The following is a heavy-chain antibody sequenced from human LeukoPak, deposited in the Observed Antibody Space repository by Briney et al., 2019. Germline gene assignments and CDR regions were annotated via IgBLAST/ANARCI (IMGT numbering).Heavy chain of an antibody. CDR1: GGSISSSSYY. Sequence: SETLSLTCTVSGGSISSSSYYWGWIRQPPGKGLEWIGSIYYSGSTYYNPSLKSRVTISVDTSKNQFSLKLSSVTAADTAVYYCARDFGVGATGLFDYWGQGTLVTVSS. CDR2: IYYSGST. V-gene: IGHV4-39*07. CDR3: ARDFGVGATGLFDY. J-gene: IGHJ4*02. D-gene: IGHD1-26*01.